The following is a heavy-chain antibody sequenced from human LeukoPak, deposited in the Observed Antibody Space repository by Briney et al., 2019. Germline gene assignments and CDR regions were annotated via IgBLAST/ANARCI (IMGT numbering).Heavy chain of an antibody. J-gene: IGHJ5*02. D-gene: IGHD6-13*01. CDR3: AHRLIAAAAPQFDP. V-gene: IGHV2-5*01. CDR1: GFSLSTSGVG. CDR2: IYWNDDK. Sequence: SGPTLVKATQTLTLTCTFSGFSLSTSGVGVGWIRQPPGKALEWLALIYWNDDKRYSPSLKSRLTITKDTSKNQVVLTMTNMDPVDTATYYCAHRLIAAAAPQFDPWGQGTLVTVSS.